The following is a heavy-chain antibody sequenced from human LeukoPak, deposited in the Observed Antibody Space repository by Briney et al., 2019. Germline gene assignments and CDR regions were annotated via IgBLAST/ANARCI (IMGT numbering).Heavy chain of an antibody. D-gene: IGHD4-17*01. J-gene: IGHJ4*02. CDR3: YGIFFNVDY. V-gene: IGHV1-18*03. Sequence: ASGKVSCKASGYSFVLYGISWVRQAPGEGPEWMGWISGSTGDTNYAQKFQGRVTMTADTSSSTAYMELRSLRLDDMAVYENYGIFFNVDYWGQGTLVTVSS. CDR2: ISGSTGDT. CDR1: GYSFVLYG.